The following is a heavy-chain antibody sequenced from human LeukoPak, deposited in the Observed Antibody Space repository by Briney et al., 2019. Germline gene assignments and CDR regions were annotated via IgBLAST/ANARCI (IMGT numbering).Heavy chain of an antibody. CDR3: ARGGNYYYHGMDV. D-gene: IGHD1-14*01. Sequence: SETLSLTCTVSGVSISPYYWSWVRQPPGKGLEWVGYISHSGRTNYNISLGSRVTISVDTSKHQFSLKLTSVTAADTAVYFCARGGNYYYHGMDVWGQGTTVTVSS. J-gene: IGHJ6*02. CDR1: GVSISPYY. V-gene: IGHV4-59*01. CDR2: ISHSGRT.